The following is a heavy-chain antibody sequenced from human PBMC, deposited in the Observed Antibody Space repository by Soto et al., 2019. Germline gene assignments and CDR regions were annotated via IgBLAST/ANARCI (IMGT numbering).Heavy chain of an antibody. J-gene: IGHJ6*02. Sequence: PGGSLRLSCAASGFTFSGYAMSWVRQAPGKGLEWVSAIDGSSATTNYADSVKGRFTISRDNSKNTLFLHMSGLRAEDTAVYYCARYRRLSIYSGLAVWGQGTTVTVSS. D-gene: IGHD5-12*01. CDR3: ARYRRLSIYSGLAV. V-gene: IGHV3-23*01. CDR1: GFTFSGYA. CDR2: IDGSSATT.